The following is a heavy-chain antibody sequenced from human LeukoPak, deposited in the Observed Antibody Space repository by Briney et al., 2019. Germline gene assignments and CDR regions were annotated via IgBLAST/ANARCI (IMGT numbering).Heavy chain of an antibody. V-gene: IGHV3-53*01. J-gene: IGHJ4*02. CDR3: AKDRDIAAAAYYFDY. Sequence: GFLRLSCAASGFTVSSNYMSWVRQAPGKGLEGVSVIYSGGSTYHADSVKGRFTISRDNSKNTLYLQMNSLRAEDTAVYYCAKDRDIAAAAYYFDYWGQGTLVTVSS. CDR1: GFTVSSNY. D-gene: IGHD6-13*01. CDR2: IYSGGST.